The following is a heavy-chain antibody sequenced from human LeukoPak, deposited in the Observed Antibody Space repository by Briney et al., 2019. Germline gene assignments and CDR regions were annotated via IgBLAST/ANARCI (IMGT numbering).Heavy chain of an antibody. CDR2: IYPGDSDT. CDR3: ARQWGYYDSSGYLSHYYYYGMDV. J-gene: IGHJ6*02. D-gene: IGHD3-22*01. V-gene: IGHV5-51*01. Sequence: GESLKISCKGSGYSFTSYWIGWVRQMPRKGLEWMGIIYPGDSDTRYSPSFQGQVTISADKSISTAYLQWSSLKASDTAMYYCARQWGYYDSSGYLSHYYYYGMDVWGQGTTVTVSS. CDR1: GYSFTSYW.